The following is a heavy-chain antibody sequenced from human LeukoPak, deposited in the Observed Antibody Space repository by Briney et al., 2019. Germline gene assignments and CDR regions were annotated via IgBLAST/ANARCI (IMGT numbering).Heavy chain of an antibody. Sequence: PGGSLRLSCAASEFTFSSYWMSWVRQAPGKGLEWVADIKQDGSEKYYVDSVKGRFTISRDNSKNTLYLQMNSLRADDTAVYYCAGLDAAMPDAFDIWGQGTTVTVSS. V-gene: IGHV3-7*01. CDR3: AGLDAAMPDAFDI. D-gene: IGHD5-18*01. CDR1: EFTFSSYW. CDR2: IKQDGSEK. J-gene: IGHJ3*02.